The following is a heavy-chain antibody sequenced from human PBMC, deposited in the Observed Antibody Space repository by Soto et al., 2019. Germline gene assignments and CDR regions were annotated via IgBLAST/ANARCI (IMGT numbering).Heavy chain of an antibody. CDR2: ISGSGGST. D-gene: IGHD3-16*01. V-gene: IGHV3-23*01. Sequence: GGSLRLFCAASGFTFSSYAMSWVRQAPGKGLEWVSAISGSGGSTYYADSVKGRFTISRDNSKNTLYLQMNSLRAEDTAVYYCAKDSDYIWGSNDAFDIWGQGTMVTVSS. J-gene: IGHJ3*02. CDR1: GFTFSSYA. CDR3: AKDSDYIWGSNDAFDI.